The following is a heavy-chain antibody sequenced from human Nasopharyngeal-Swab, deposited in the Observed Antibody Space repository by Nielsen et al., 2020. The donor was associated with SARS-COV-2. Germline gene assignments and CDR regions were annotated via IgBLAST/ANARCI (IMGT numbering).Heavy chain of an antibody. D-gene: IGHD3-10*01. Sequence: ASVKVSCKGSGYTFHSFDVTWVRQAPGQGLEWMGWISTQTGYTNYAQRFQGRVTMTTDTFTTTAYMELRSLRFDDAAVYYCARGRGPTDYWGQGTLATVSS. CDR2: ISTQTGYT. CDR1: GYTFHSFD. V-gene: IGHV1-18*01. CDR3: ARGRGPTDY. J-gene: IGHJ4*02.